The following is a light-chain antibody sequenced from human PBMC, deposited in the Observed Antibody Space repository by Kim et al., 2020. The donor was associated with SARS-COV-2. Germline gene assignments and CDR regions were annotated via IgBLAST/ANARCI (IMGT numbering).Light chain of an antibody. CDR2: DKD. Sequence: QTVRITCKGESLRRNYASWYQQKPGQAPVLVMCDKDSRPSGIPDRFSGSSSGNTASLTITGAHAADEADYYCQSRDRDSTGNLYVFGPGTKVTVL. CDR3: QSRDRDSTGNLYV. V-gene: IGLV3-19*01. CDR1: SLRRNY. J-gene: IGLJ1*01.